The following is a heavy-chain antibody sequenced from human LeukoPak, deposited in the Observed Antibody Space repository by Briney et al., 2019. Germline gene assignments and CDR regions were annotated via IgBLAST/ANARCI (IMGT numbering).Heavy chain of an antibody. J-gene: IGHJ6*02. Sequence: SETLSLTCTVSAGSISSYYWSWIRQPPGKGLEWNGYIYYSGSTNYNPSLKSRVTISVDTSKNQFSLKLSSVTAADTAVHYCARRGTSYYYYGMDVWGQGTTVTVSS. V-gene: IGHV4-59*01. D-gene: IGHD2-2*01. CDR1: AGSISSYY. CDR3: ARRGTSYYYYGMDV. CDR2: IYYSGST.